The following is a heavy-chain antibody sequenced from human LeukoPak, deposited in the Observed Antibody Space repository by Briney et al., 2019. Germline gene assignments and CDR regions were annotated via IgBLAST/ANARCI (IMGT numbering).Heavy chain of an antibody. CDR2: INSDGGTT. CDR3: AADSYVSGSYYRLFY. V-gene: IGHV3-74*01. Sequence: GGSLRLSCAASGFTFSDYYMSWIRQAPGKGLVWVSGINSDGGTTTYADSVKGRFTISRDNAKNTLYLQMNNLRAEDTAIYYCAADSYVSGSYYRLFYWGQGTLVTVSS. D-gene: IGHD3-10*01. J-gene: IGHJ4*02. CDR1: GFTFSDYY.